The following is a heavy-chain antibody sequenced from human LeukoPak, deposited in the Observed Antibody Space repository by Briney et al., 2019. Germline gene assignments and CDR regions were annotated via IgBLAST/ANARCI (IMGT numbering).Heavy chain of an antibody. CDR1: GYTLTELS. D-gene: IGHD2-2*01. V-gene: IGHV1-24*01. CDR3: ATGGEYQISRAFDI. Sequence: ASVKVSCKVSGYTLTELSMHWVRQAPGKGLEWMGGFDPEDGETIYAQKFQGRVTMTEDTSTDTAYMELSSLRSEDTAVYYCATGGEYQISRAFDIWGQGTMVTVSS. J-gene: IGHJ3*02. CDR2: FDPEDGET.